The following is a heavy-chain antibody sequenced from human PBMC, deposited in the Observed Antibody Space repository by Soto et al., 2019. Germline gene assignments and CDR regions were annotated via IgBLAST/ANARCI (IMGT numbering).Heavy chain of an antibody. CDR1: EFTFSKYW. CDR3: ARDYYYDSRSSSVNWFDP. CDR2: INMDGTKT. J-gene: IGHJ5*02. V-gene: IGHV3-74*01. D-gene: IGHD3-22*01. Sequence: GGSLRLSCVASEFTFSKYWMHWVRQAPGKGLVWVSRINMDGTKTAYADSVKGRFTVSRDNANNTLYLQMNSLGVGDTAVYYCARDYYYDSRSSSVNWFDPWGQGTLVTVSS.